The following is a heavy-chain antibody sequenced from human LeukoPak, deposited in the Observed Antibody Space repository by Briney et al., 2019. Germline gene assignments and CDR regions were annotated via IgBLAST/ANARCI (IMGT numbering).Heavy chain of an antibody. Sequence: GGSLRLSCAASGFTFSSYWMHWVRQAPGKGLVWVSRINSDGSSTSYADSVKGRFTISRDNAYNTLYLQMNSLRVEDTAVYYCARGYGDYGVYFDYWGQGTLVTVSS. CDR1: GFTFSSYW. J-gene: IGHJ4*02. D-gene: IGHD4-17*01. V-gene: IGHV3-74*01. CDR3: ARGYGDYGVYFDY. CDR2: INSDGSST.